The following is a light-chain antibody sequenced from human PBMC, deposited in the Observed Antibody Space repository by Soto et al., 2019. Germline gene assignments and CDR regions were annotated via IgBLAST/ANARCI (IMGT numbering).Light chain of an antibody. V-gene: IGLV1-40*01. Sequence: QSVLTQPPSVSGAPGQRVTISCTGSTSNIGAGYDLHWYQQLPGTAPKLLIYDDNNRPSGVPDRFSGSKSGTSASLAITGLQAEDEADYYCAAWDDSLEVVFGGGNKVTVL. CDR1: TSNIGAGYD. CDR3: AAWDDSLEVV. J-gene: IGLJ2*01. CDR2: DDN.